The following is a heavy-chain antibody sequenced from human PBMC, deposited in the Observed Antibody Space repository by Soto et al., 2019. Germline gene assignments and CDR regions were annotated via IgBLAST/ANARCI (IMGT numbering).Heavy chain of an antibody. CDR2: ISGSGGST. J-gene: IGHJ6*02. V-gene: IGHV3-23*01. CDR3: ARGPRKPGYSSGWYLLYGMDV. Sequence: EVQLLESGGGLVQPGGSLRLSCAASGFTFSSYAMSWVRQAPGKGLEWVSAISGSGGSTYYADSVKGRFTISRDNSKNTLYLQMNSLRAEATAVYYCARGPRKPGYSSGWYLLYGMDVWGQGTTVTVSS. CDR1: GFTFSSYA. D-gene: IGHD6-19*01.